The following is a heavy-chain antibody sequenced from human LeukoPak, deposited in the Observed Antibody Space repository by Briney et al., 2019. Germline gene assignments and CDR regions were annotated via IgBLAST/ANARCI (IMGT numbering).Heavy chain of an antibody. V-gene: IGHV1-69*13. Sequence: SVKVSCKASGGTFSNSAISWVRQAPGQGLEWMGGIIPIFGTANYAQRFQGRVTITADESTTTAYMEVSSLRSEDTAVYYCARRAGAYSHPYDYWGQGTLVTVSS. J-gene: IGHJ4*02. CDR3: ARRAGAYSHPYDY. CDR1: GGTFSNSA. D-gene: IGHD4/OR15-4a*01. CDR2: IIPIFGTA.